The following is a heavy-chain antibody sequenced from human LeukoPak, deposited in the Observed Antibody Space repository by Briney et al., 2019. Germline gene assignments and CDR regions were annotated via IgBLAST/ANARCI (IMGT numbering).Heavy chain of an antibody. D-gene: IGHD3-10*01. CDR2: ILYDGSNK. CDR3: AKDSAFYYIDV. J-gene: IGHJ6*03. CDR1: GFTFSSYG. Sequence: GGSLRLSCEASGFTFSSYGIHWVRQAPGKGLEWVSFILYDGSNKYYADSVKGRFTISRDNSKNTLYLQMNSLKGDDTAVYYCAKDSAFYYIDVWGKGTTVIISS. V-gene: IGHV3-30*02.